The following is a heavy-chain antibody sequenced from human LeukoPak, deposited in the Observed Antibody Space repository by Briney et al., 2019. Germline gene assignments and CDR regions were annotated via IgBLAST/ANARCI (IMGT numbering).Heavy chain of an antibody. CDR3: ARARIATTDAFDI. CDR1: GFTFSSYS. J-gene: IGHJ3*02. CDR2: ISSSSSYI. V-gene: IGHV3-21*01. Sequence: GGSLRLSCAASGFTFSSYSMNWVRQAPGKGLEWVSSISSSSSYIYYADSVRGRFTISRDNAKNSLYLQMNSLRAEDTAVYYCARARIATTDAFDIWGQGTMVTVSS. D-gene: IGHD6-13*01.